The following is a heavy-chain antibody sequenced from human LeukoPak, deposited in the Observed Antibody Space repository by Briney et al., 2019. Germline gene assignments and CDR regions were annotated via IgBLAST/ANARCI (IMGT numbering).Heavy chain of an antibody. CDR3: ARHSYYYYMDV. J-gene: IGHJ6*03. CDR2: IYTSGST. V-gene: IGHV4-4*09. Sequence: SETLSLTCTVSGGSISSYYWSWIRQPPGKGLEWIGYIYTSGSTNYNPSLKSRVTISVDTSKNQFSLKLSSVTAADTAAYYCARHSYYYYMDVWGKGTTVTVSS. CDR1: GGSISSYY.